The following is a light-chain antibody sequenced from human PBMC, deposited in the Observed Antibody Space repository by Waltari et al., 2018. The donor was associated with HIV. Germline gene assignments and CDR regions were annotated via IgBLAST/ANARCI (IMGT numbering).Light chain of an antibody. J-gene: IGLJ1*01. CDR2: EVS. V-gene: IGLV2-18*02. CDR3: NSFTSSTTYV. CDR1: SSDVGGYNR. Sequence: QSALTQPPSVSGSPGQSVTISCTGTSSDVGGYNRVTWHQQPPGTVPNVIIYEVSNRPSRFPVGFSGSKSVNTASLTISGRQAEDESDYYCNSFTSSTTYVFGTGTKVTVL.